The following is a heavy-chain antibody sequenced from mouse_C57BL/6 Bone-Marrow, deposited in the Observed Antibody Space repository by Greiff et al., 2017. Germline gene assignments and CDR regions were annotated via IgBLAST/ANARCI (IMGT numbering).Heavy chain of an antibody. V-gene: IGHV1-64*01. CDR2: IHPNSGST. D-gene: IGHD2-12*01. Sequence: VQLQQPGAELVKPGASVKLSCKASGYTFTSYWMHWVKQRPGQGLEWIGMIHPNSGSTNYTEKFKSKATLTVDKSSSTAYLQLSSLTSEDSAVYYCASLPICYTHGAFAYWGQGTLVTVSA. CDR3: ASLPICYTHGAFAY. CDR1: GYTFTSYW. J-gene: IGHJ3*01.